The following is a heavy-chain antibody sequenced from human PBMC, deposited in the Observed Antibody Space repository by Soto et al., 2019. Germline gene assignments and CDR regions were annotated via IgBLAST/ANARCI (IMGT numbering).Heavy chain of an antibody. CDR2: ISGSGGST. D-gene: IGHD3-3*01. Sequence: PGGSLRLSCAASGFTFSNYPMSWVRQAPGKGLEWVSTISGSGGSTHYADSVKGRFTISRDNSKNTLYVQMNSLRAEDTAVYYCAISPEWLYYFDSWGQGTLVTVSS. J-gene: IGHJ4*02. V-gene: IGHV3-23*01. CDR3: AISPEWLYYFDS. CDR1: GFTFSNYP.